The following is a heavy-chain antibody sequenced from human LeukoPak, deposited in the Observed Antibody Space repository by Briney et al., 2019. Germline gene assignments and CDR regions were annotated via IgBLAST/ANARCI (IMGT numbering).Heavy chain of an antibody. J-gene: IGHJ4*02. D-gene: IGHD2-8*01. Sequence: SETLSLTCAVYGGSFSGYYWSWIRQPPGKGLEWIGEINHSGSTNYNPSLKSRVAISVDTSKNQFSLKLSSVTAADTAVYYCARGRSNGWFYWGQGTLVTVSS. CDR2: INHSGST. CDR1: GGSFSGYY. CDR3: ARGRSNGWFY. V-gene: IGHV4-34*01.